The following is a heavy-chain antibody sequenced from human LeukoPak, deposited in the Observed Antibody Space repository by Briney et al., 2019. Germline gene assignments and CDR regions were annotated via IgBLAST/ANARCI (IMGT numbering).Heavy chain of an antibody. D-gene: IGHD6-19*01. V-gene: IGHV4-59*01. J-gene: IGHJ4*02. Sequence: SQTLSLTCTVSGGSISSCYWSWIRQPPGKGLEWIGYIYYSGSTNYNPSLKSRVTISVDTSKNQFSLKLSSVTAADTAVYYCARGYSSGWRAKEFDYWGQGTLVTVSS. CDR3: ARGYSSGWRAKEFDY. CDR1: GGSISSCY. CDR2: IYYSGST.